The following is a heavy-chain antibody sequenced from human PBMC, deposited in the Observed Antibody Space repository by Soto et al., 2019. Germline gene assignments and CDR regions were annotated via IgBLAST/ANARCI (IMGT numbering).Heavy chain of an antibody. Sequence: LSLTCTVSGGSISSGDYYWSWIRQPPGKGLEWIGYIYYSGSTYYNPSLKSRVTISVDTSKNQFSLKLSSVTAADTAVYYCASNSYGYTFYDYRGKGTLVTVST. D-gene: IGHD5-18*01. CDR2: IYYSGST. J-gene: IGHJ4*02. CDR3: ASNSYGYTFYDY. V-gene: IGHV4-30-4*01. CDR1: GGSISSGDYY.